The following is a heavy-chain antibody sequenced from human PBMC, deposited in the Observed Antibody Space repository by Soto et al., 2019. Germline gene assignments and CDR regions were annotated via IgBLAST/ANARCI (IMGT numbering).Heavy chain of an antibody. V-gene: IGHV3-23*01. CDR3: AKSTSRITMIVVMPPYI. CDR1: GFTFSSYA. D-gene: IGHD3-22*01. J-gene: IGHJ3*02. Sequence: HPGGSLRLSCAASGFTFSSYAMSWVRQAPGKGLEWVSAISGSGGSTYYADSVKGRFTISRDNSKNTLYLQMNSLRAEDTAVYYCAKSTSRITMIVVMPPYIWGQGTMVTVSS. CDR2: ISGSGGST.